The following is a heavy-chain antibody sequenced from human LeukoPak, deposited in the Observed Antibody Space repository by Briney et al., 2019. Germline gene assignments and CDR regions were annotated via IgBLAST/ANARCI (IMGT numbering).Heavy chain of an antibody. CDR2: ISSSGSTI. CDR1: GVTPSGYE. V-gene: IGHV3-48*03. Sequence: GCLRLSCTASGVTPSGYEIKCVPPTPRRRLGRVSYISSSGSTIYYADSVKGRFTISRDNAKNSLYLQMNSLRAEDTAVYYCAELGITMIGGVWGKGTTVTISS. J-gene: IGHJ6*04. CDR3: AELGITMIGGV. D-gene: IGHD3-10*02.